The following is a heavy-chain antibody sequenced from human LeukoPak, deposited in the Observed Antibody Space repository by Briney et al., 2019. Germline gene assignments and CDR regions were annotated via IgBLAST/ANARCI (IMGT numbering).Heavy chain of an antibody. J-gene: IGHJ4*02. CDR2: LYYTGST. CDR1: GDSISTYY. Sequence: PSETLSLTCTVSGDSISTYYWSWIRQPPGKGLEWIGYLYYTGSTNYNPSLKSRVTISVDTSKNQFSLKLSSVTAADTAVYYCARSLTASGSTSEFDYWGQGTLVTVSS. CDR3: ARSLTASGSTSEFDY. V-gene: IGHV4-59*12. D-gene: IGHD1-26*01.